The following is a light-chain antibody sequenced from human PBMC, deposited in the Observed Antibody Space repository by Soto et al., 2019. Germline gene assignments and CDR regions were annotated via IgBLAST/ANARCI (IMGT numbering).Light chain of an antibody. CDR2: DVS. CDR3: CSYTTSSTYV. V-gene: IGLV2-14*03. Sequence: QSVLTQPASVSGSPGQSIAISCTGTSSDVGGYNYVSWYQQHPGKAPKLMIYDVSNRPSGVSNRFSGSKSGNTASLTISGLQAEDGADYYCCSYTTSSTYVFGTGTRSPS. CDR1: SSDVGGYNY. J-gene: IGLJ1*01.